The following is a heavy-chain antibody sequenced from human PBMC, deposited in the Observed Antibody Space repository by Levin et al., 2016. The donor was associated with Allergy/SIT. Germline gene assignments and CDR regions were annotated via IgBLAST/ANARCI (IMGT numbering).Heavy chain of an antibody. V-gene: IGHV6-1*01. CDR3: AREEQLTKWFGELLGAFDI. J-gene: IGHJ3*02. CDR2: TYYRSKWYN. Sequence: WIRQSPSRGLEWLGRTYYRSKWYNDYAVSVKSRITINPDTSKNQFSLQLNSVTPEDTAVYYCAREEQLTKWFGELLGAFDIWGQGTMVTVSS. D-gene: IGHD3-10*01.